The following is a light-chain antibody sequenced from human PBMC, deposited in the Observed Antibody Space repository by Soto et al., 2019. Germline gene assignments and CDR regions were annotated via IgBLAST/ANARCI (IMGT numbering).Light chain of an antibody. J-gene: IGKJ4*01. V-gene: IGKV1-5*03. CDR1: QSINSW. CDR2: KAS. CDR3: QQYHRSPVT. Sequence: DIQMTQSPSTLSAFVGERVTITCRASQSINSWLAWYQQKPGKAPNLLIYKASNLESGAPSRFSGSGSGTEFTLTISSLQPDDFATYYCQQYHRSPVTFGGGTKVEIK.